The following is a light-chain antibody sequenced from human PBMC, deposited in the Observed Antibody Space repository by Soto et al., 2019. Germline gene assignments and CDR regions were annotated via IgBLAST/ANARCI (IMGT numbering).Light chain of an antibody. J-gene: IGKJ5*01. CDR3: QQDNTWLTIT. CDR2: GAS. Sequence: EVLVTLSPATVSGSPGERATLSCGAGQSVRSNLAWCQQRPDQAPRLVIYGASTRATGIPARFSGGGSATEFTLTISGLKSEDLAVYYWQQDNTWLTITFGHGTRLEI. V-gene: IGKV3-15*01. CDR1: QSVRSN.